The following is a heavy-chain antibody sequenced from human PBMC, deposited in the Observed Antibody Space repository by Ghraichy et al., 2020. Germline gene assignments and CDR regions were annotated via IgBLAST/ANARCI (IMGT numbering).Heavy chain of an antibody. CDR2: IKQDGSEK. CDR1: GFTFSNYW. J-gene: IGHJ4*02. D-gene: IGHD1-1*01. V-gene: IGHV3-7*01. CDR3: ARERVIGTTGTTAMFDH. Sequence: GALRLSCAASGFTFSNYWMSWVRQAPGKGLEWVANIKQDGSEKNYVDSVKGRFTISRDNAKKSLYLQMNSLRVEDTAIYYCARERVIGTTGTTAMFDHWGQGTLVTVSS.